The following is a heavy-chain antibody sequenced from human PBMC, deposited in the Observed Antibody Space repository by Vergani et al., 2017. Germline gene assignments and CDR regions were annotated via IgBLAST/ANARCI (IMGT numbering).Heavy chain of an antibody. V-gene: IGHV3-30*18. CDR1: GFTFSSYG. J-gene: IGHJ4*02. CDR3: AKDHLVVITAYYFDY. D-gene: IGHD3-22*01. Sequence: QVQLVESGGGVVQPGRSLRLSCAASGFTFSSYGMHWVRQAPGKGLEWVAVISYDGSNKYYADSVKGRFTISRDNSKNTLYLQMNSLRAEDTAVYYCAKDHLVVITAYYFDYWGQGTLVTVSS. CDR2: ISYDGSNK.